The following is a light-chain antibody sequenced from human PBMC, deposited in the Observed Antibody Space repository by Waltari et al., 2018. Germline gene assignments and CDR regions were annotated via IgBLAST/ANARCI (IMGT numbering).Light chain of an antibody. CDR1: RSNIRTNA. J-gene: IGLJ2*01. Sequence: QSVLTQPPSVSEAPRQRVTISCSGSRSNIRTNAVSWYQQLPGKDPKLLIYYDDLLPSGVSDRFSGSKSGTSASLAISGLQSDDEADYYCAVWDDSLNGVVFGGGTKLTVL. V-gene: IGLV1-36*01. CDR2: YDD. CDR3: AVWDDSLNGVV.